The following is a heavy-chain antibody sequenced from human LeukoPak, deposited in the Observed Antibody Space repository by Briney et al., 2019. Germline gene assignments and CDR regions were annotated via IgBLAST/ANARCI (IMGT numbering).Heavy chain of an antibody. CDR3: AREVVSSSSTRSERYFDY. D-gene: IGHD6-6*01. CDR2: ISYDGSNK. Sequence: GRSLRLSCAASGFTFSSYGMHWVRQAPGKGLEWVAVISYDGSNKYYADSVKGRFTISRDNSKNTLYLQMNSLRAEDTAVYYCAREVVSSSSTRSERYFDYWGQGTLVTVSS. CDR1: GFTFSSYG. V-gene: IGHV3-30-3*01. J-gene: IGHJ4*02.